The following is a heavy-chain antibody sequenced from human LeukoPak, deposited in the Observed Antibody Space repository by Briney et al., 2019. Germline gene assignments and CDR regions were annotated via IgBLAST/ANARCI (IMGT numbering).Heavy chain of an antibody. CDR1: GFTFSSYW. V-gene: IGHV3-7*01. D-gene: IGHD4-23*01. CDR3: ARDHFATVVRTPGYYYYMNV. CDR2: IKQDGSEK. J-gene: IGHJ6*03. Sequence: GGSLRLSCAASGFTFSSYWMSWVRQAPGKGLEWVANIKQDGSEKYYVDSVKGRFTISRDNTKNSLYLQMNSLRAEDTAVYYCARDHFATVVRTPGYYYYMNVWGKGTTVTVSS.